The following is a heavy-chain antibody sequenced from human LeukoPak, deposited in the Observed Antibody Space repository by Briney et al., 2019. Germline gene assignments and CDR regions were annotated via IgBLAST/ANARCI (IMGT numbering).Heavy chain of an antibody. V-gene: IGHV6-1*01. Sequence: SQTLSLTCAISGDSVSSNGAAWSWIRQSPSRGLEWLGRTYYRSKWYNDYAVSVKSRITINPDTSKNQFSLKLSSVTAADTAAYYCARHMTVTYDAFDIWGQGTMVTVSS. CDR3: ARHMTVTYDAFDI. J-gene: IGHJ3*02. D-gene: IGHD3-22*01. CDR1: GDSVSSNGAA. CDR2: TYYRSKWYN.